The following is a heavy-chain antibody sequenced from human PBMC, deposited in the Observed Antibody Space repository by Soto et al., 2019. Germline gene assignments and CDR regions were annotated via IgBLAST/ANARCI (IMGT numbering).Heavy chain of an antibody. V-gene: IGHV1-18*01. Sequence: ASVKVSCKASGYTFTSHGVSWVRQAPGQGLEWMGWIGVYNGHTKYEQKFQGRVTLTTDTSTSTAYMELRSLRYDDTAVYYCARDPPGKNDLDYWGQGTLVTVSS. D-gene: IGHD1-1*01. CDR2: IGVYNGHT. CDR3: ARDPPGKNDLDY. CDR1: GYTFTSHG. J-gene: IGHJ4*02.